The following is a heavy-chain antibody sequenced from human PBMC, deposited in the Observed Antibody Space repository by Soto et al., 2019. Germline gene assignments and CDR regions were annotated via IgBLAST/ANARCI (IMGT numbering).Heavy chain of an antibody. J-gene: IGHJ4*02. CDR1: GGSISSSY. D-gene: IGHD2-2*01. CDR3: ARHGGVVPAAPVDY. Sequence: QVQLQESGPGLVKPSETLSLTCTVSGGSISSSYWSWIRQPPGEGLRWIGFVYNSGSTNYNPSLQSRVTISLDTSKNQFSLKLNSVTAADTAMYYCARHGGVVPAAPVDYWGQGILVTVSS. CDR2: VYNSGST. V-gene: IGHV4-59*08.